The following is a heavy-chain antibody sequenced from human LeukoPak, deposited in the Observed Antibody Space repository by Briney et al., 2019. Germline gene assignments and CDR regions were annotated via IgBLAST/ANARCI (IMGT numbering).Heavy chain of an antibody. CDR2: SNPNSGVT. CDR1: GYTFTGYY. J-gene: IGHJ3*02. Sequence: ASVKVSCKTSGYTFTGYYIHWVRQAPGHGLEWMGWSNPNSGVTKYAQKFQGRVTMTRDTSISTAYMELSRLRSDDTAVYYCARDRGGYLDAFDIWGQGTVVTVSS. D-gene: IGHD3-22*01. CDR3: ARDRGGYLDAFDI. V-gene: IGHV1-2*02.